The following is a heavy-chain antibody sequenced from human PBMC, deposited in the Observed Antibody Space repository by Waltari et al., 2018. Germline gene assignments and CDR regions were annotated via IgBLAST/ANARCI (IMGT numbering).Heavy chain of an antibody. D-gene: IGHD3-3*01. V-gene: IGHV1-2*06. CDR3: AGDSITIFGVAPGGMDV. J-gene: IGHJ6*02. Sequence: QVQLVQSGAEVKKPGASVKVSCKASGYTFTGYYMHWVRQAPGQGLEWMGRINPNSGGTNYAQKFQGRVTMTRDTSISTAYMELSRRRSDDTAVYYCAGDSITIFGVAPGGMDVWGQGTTVTVSS. CDR1: GYTFTGYY. CDR2: INPNSGGT.